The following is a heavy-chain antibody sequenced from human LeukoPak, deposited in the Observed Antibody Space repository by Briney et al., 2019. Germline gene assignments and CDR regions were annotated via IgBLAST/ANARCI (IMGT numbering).Heavy chain of an antibody. Sequence: SETLSLTCTVSGVSISSYYWNWIRQPPGKGLEWIGDVYYSGRTNYSPSLKSRVTISLDTSKNQFALKLSSVTAADTAVYYCARGHPTYYYYGMDVWGQGTTVTVSS. D-gene: IGHD1-26*01. CDR2: VYYSGRT. V-gene: IGHV4-59*01. CDR3: ARGHPTYYYYGMDV. CDR1: GVSISSYY. J-gene: IGHJ6*02.